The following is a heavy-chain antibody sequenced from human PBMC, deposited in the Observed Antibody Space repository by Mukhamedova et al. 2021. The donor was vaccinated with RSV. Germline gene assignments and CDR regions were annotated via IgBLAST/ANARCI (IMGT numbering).Heavy chain of an antibody. CDR3: ATFFDG. D-gene: IGHD2/OR15-2a*01. CDR2: INLSGGGT. V-gene: IGHV1-46*04. J-gene: IGHJ4*02. Sequence: GLEWMAKINLSGGGTNYAQKLQDRVTMTRDTSTNTVYMELSSLGSEDMAVYYCATFFDGWGQGTLVTVSS.